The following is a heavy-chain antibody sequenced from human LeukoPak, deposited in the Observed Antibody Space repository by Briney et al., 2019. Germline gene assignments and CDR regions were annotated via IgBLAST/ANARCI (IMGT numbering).Heavy chain of an antibody. V-gene: IGHV3-30*03. CDR1: GFTFSSYG. CDR3: ATLEGSSGYPYYFDY. CDR2: ISYDGSNK. D-gene: IGHD3-22*01. J-gene: IGHJ4*02. Sequence: GGSLRLSCAASGFTFSSYGMHWVRQAPGKGLEWVAVISYDGSNKYYADSVKGRFTISRDNSKNTLYLQMNSLRVEDTAVYYCATLEGSSGYPYYFDYWGQGTLVTVSS.